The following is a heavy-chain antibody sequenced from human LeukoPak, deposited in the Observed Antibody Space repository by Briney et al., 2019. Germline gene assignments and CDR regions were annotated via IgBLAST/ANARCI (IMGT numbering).Heavy chain of an antibody. J-gene: IGHJ4*02. CDR1: GFTFSSYG. CDR2: ISYDGSNK. CDR3: AKDWDTLVYSSGSYYFDY. Sequence: GGSLRLSCAASGFTFSSYGMHWVRQAPGKGLEWVAVISYDGSNKYYADSVKGRFTISRDNSKNTLYLQMNSLRAEDTAVYYCAKDWDTLVYSSGSYYFDYWGQGTLVTVSS. V-gene: IGHV3-30*18. D-gene: IGHD6-19*01.